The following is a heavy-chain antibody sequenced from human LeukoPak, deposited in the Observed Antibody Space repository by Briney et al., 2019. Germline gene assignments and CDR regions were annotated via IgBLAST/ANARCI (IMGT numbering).Heavy chain of an antibody. D-gene: IGHD5-12*01. CDR1: GATLNIGHA. V-gene: IGHV1-69*04. CDR2: IIPFLGEV. Sequence: SVKVSCKAFGATLNIGHAFIWARQAPGQGLQWMGRIIPFLGEVNYAQNFQGRVSFTADKSTATMYMEMKSLRLDDTAIYYCSPCGHAYDWFGPWGQGTLVTVSS. CDR3: SPCGHAYDWFGP. J-gene: IGHJ5*02.